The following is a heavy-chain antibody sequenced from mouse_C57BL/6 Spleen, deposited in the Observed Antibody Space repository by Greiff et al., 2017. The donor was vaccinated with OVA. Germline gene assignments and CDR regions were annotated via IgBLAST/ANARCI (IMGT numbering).Heavy chain of an antibody. CDR1: GFTFTDYY. CDR2: IRNKANGYTT. CDR3: ARSTVVAHFDY. V-gene: IGHV7-3*01. Sequence: EVKLMESGGGLVQPGGSLSLSCAASGFTFTDYYMSWVRQPPGKALEWLGFIRNKANGYTTESIASLPCRFTISRDNSQSILYLQMNALRAEDSATYYCARSTVVAHFDYWGQGTTLTVSS. D-gene: IGHD1-1*01. J-gene: IGHJ2*01.